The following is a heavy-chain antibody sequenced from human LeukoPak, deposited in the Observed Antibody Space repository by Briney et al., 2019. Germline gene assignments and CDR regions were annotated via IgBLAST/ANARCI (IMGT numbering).Heavy chain of an antibody. V-gene: IGHV4-59*01. CDR1: GGSISNYY. J-gene: IGHJ3*02. Sequence: PSETLPLTCTVSGGSISNYYWSWIRQPPGKGLEWIGYIYSTGTTNYNPSLKSRVTISLDTSKNQFSLKLISVTAADTALYYCARDGAFGIWGQGTMVSVSS. CDR2: IYSTGTT. CDR3: ARDGAFGI.